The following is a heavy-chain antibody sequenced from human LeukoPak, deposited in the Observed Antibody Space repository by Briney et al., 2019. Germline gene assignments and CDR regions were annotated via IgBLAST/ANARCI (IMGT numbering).Heavy chain of an antibody. CDR1: GFTFSSYS. CDR2: ISSSSSYI. CDR3: ARPRDYYDSSGYPDAFDI. J-gene: IGHJ3*02. Sequence: GGSLRLSCAASGFTFSSYSMNWVRQAPGKGLEWVSSISSSSSYIYYADSVKGRFTISRDNAKNSLYLQMNSLRAEDTAVYYCARPRDYYDSSGYPDAFDIWGQGTMVTVSS. V-gene: IGHV3-21*01. D-gene: IGHD3-22*01.